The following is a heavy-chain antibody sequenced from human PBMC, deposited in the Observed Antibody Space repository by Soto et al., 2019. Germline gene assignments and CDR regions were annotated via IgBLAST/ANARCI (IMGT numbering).Heavy chain of an antibody. D-gene: IGHD6-6*01. V-gene: IGHV3-30-3*01. CDR2: ISYDGSNK. J-gene: IGHJ4*02. CDR1: GFAFSSYA. Sequence: ESGGGVVQPGRSLRLSCATSGFAFSSYAMHWVRQAPGKGLEWVAVISYDGSNKYYADSVKGRFTISRDNSKNTLYLQMNSLRAEDTAVYYCARANSSSSRGYLDYWGQGTLVTVSS. CDR3: ARANSSSSRGYLDY.